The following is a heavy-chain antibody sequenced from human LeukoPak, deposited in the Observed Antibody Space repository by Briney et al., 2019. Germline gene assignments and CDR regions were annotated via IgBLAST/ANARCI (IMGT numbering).Heavy chain of an antibody. D-gene: IGHD3-10*01. Sequence: PGGSLRLSRAASGFTFSRYWMSWVRQAPGKGLEWVANIKQDGSEEYYVDSVKGRFAISRDNAKNSLYLQMNSLRAEDTAVYYCARDRGLNSFWGQGTLVTVSS. V-gene: IGHV3-7*01. CDR1: GFTFSRYW. J-gene: IGHJ4*02. CDR3: ARDRGLNSF. CDR2: IKQDGSEE.